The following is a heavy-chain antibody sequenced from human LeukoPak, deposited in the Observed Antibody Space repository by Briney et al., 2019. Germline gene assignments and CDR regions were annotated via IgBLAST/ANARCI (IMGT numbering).Heavy chain of an antibody. CDR1: GYNFTNYW. Sequence: GESLKISCKGSGYNFTNYWIGWVRQMPGKGLECMGIIFGDDSDTRYSPSFQGQVTITAEKSISTAYLQWNSLKASDTAMYYCARRGRYSSGRGEFDYWGRGTLVTLSS. CDR3: ARRGRYSSGRGEFDY. D-gene: IGHD6-19*01. J-gene: IGHJ4*02. V-gene: IGHV5-51*01. CDR2: IFGDDSDT.